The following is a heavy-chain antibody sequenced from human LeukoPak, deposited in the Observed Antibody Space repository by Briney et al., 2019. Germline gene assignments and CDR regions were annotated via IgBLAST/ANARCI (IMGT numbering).Heavy chain of an antibody. CDR1: GFTFSSYA. V-gene: IGHV3-64*01. CDR2: ISSNGGST. CDR3: AKEGSSSSWDFDY. D-gene: IGHD6-13*01. J-gene: IGHJ4*02. Sequence: GGSLRLSCAASGFTFSSYAMHWVRQAPGKGLEYVSAISSNGGSTYYANSVKGRFTISRDNSKNTLYLQMNSLRAEDTAVYYCAKEGSSSSWDFDYWGQGTLVTVSS.